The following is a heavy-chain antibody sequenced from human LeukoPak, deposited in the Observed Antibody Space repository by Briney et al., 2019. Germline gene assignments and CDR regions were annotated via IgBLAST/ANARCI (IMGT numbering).Heavy chain of an antibody. CDR3: ARDMRFGELLPTSIFDY. CDR2: ISYDGSNK. J-gene: IGHJ4*02. CDR1: GFTFSSYA. V-gene: IGHV3-30-3*01. Sequence: GRSLRLSCAASGFTFSSYAMHWARQAPGKGLEWVAVISYDGSNKYYADSVKGRFTISRDNSKNTLYLQMNSLRAEDTAVYYCARDMRFGELLPTSIFDYWGQGTLVTVSS. D-gene: IGHD3-10*01.